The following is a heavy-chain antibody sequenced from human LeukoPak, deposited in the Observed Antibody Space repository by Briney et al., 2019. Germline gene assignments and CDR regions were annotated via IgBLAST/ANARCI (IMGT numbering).Heavy chain of an antibody. V-gene: IGHV3-53*01. CDR3: TSRHCSGGGCYFAGADPFDY. J-gene: IGHJ4*02. CDR1: GFTVSSTY. D-gene: IGHD2-15*01. Sequence: GGSLRLSCAASGFTVSSTYMSWVRQAPGKGLEWVSVIYSGGNIYYIDSVKGRFTISRDTSKNTLYLQMNSLRAEDTAVYFCTSRHCSGGGCYFAGADPFDYWGQGTLVTVSS. CDR2: IYSGGNI.